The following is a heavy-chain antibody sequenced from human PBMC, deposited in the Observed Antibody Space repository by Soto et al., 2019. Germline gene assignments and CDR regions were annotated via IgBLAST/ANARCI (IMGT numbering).Heavy chain of an antibody. CDR3: ARGPPQYCSGGSCYSFIRFDY. Sequence: QVQLVQSGAEGQRPGASVKVSCKTSGYTFTSFDINWVRQATGQGLEWRGWMNRNSGNTGYAQIFQGRVTMPRNPSISTAYLELSSLRSEDTAVYYCARGPPQYCSGGSCYSFIRFDYWGQGTLVTVSS. CDR1: GYTFTSFD. D-gene: IGHD2-15*01. V-gene: IGHV1-8*01. CDR2: MNRNSGNT. J-gene: IGHJ4*02.